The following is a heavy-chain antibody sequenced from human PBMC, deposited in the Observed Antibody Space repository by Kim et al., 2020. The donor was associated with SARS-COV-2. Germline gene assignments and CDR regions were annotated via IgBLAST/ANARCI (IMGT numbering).Heavy chain of an antibody. D-gene: IGHD6-13*01. CDR1: GGSISSSSYY. CDR3: ARHIAAAGEYWYFDL. V-gene: IGHV4-39*01. Sequence: SETLSLTCTVSGGSISSSSYYWGWIRQPPGKGLEWIGSIYYSGSTYYNPSLKSRVTISVDTSKNQFSLKLSSVTAADTAVYYCARHIAAAGEYWYFDLWGRGTLVTVSS. CDR2: IYYSGST. J-gene: IGHJ2*01.